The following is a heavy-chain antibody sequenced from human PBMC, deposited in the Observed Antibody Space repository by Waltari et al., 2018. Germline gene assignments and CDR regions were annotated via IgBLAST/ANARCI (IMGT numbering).Heavy chain of an antibody. CDR2: IEQRGSP. D-gene: IGHD3-16*01. V-gene: IGHV4-34*01. Sequence: QVQLQQWGAGMLKPSETLSLTCAVYGGSFSGYYWSWIREPPGKGMELIGEIEQRGSPNYNPSHKSRVTISVDTAKNVFSVTLSSVSAADTAVLYCAGGAGVITFSPRCDPWGQGTLVTVSS. CDR3: AGGAGVITFSPRCDP. CDR1: GGSFSGYY. J-gene: IGHJ5*02.